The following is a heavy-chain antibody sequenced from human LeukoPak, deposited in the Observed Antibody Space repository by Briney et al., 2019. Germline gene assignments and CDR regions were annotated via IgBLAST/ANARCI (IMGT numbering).Heavy chain of an antibody. CDR1: GFTFDDYA. CDR3: AKDRSIAARRDFDY. CDR2: ISWNSGSI. V-gene: IGHV3-9*01. Sequence: GGSLRLSCAASGFTFDDYAMHWVRQAPGKGLEWVSGISWNSGSIGYADSVKGRFTISSDNAKNSLYLQMNSLRAEDTALYYCAKDRSIAARRDFDYWGQGTLVTVSS. D-gene: IGHD6-6*01. J-gene: IGHJ4*02.